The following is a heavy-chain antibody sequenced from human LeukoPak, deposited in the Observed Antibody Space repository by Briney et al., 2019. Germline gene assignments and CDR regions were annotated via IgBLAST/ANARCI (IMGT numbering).Heavy chain of an antibody. Sequence: SETLSLTCAVYGGSFSGYYWSWIRQPPGKGLEWIGEINHSGSTNYDPSLKSRVTISVDTSKNQFSLKLSSVTAADTAVYYCASAGSSGYSPPVGYWGQGTLVTVSS. D-gene: IGHD3-22*01. V-gene: IGHV4-34*01. CDR1: GGSFSGYY. CDR2: INHSGST. CDR3: ASAGSSGYSPPVGY. J-gene: IGHJ4*02.